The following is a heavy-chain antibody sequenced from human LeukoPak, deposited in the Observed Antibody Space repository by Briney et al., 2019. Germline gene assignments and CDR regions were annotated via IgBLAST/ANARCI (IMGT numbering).Heavy chain of an antibody. CDR2: INHSGST. V-gene: IGHV4-34*01. D-gene: IGHD3-3*01. CDR1: GGSFSGYY. J-gene: IGHJ4*02. Sequence: SETLSLTCAVYGGSFSGYYWSWIRQPPGKGLEWIGEINHSGSTNYNPSLKSRVTISVDTSKNQFSLKLSSVTAADTAVYYCARNDDFWSGYWDYWGQGTLVTVSS. CDR3: ARNDDFWSGYWDY.